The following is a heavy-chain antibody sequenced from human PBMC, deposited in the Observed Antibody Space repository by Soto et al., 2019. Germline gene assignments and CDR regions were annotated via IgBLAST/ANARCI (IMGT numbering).Heavy chain of an antibody. Sequence: ASVKVSCKASGYTFTSYGISWVRQAPGQGLEWMGWLSAYNGNTNYAQKLQGRVTMTKDTSTSTAYMELSSLRSDDTAVYYCARRVGRDSNFHNWFDPWGQGTLVTVSS. CDR3: ARRVGRDSNFHNWFDP. J-gene: IGHJ5*02. D-gene: IGHD4-4*01. V-gene: IGHV1-18*01. CDR2: LSAYNGNT. CDR1: GYTFTSYG.